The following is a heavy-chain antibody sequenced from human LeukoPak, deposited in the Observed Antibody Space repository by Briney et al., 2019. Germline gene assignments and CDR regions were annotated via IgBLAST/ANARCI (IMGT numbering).Heavy chain of an antibody. CDR1: GGSISSYY. CDR3: ARATREPTRFDY. Sequence: PSETLSLTCSVSGGSISSYYWSWIRQPPGKGLEWIGYIYYSGSTNYNPSLKSRVTISVDTSKNQFSLKVNSVTAADTAVYYCARATREPTRFDYWGQGTLVTVSS. J-gene: IGHJ4*02. D-gene: IGHD4-17*01. CDR2: IYYSGST. V-gene: IGHV4-59*01.